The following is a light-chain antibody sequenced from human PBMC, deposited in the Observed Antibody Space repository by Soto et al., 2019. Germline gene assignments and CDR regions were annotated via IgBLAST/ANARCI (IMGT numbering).Light chain of an antibody. V-gene: IGKV4-1*01. J-gene: IGKJ4*01. CDR1: QSVFYSSNNKNY. CDR2: WAS. CDR3: QQYYSTPLT. Sequence: DIVITQSPYSLSVSLGERATINCESSQSVFYSSNNKNYLAWYQQKPGQPPKLLIYWASTRESGVPDRFSGSGSGTDFTLTISSLQAEDVAVYYCQQYYSTPLTFGGGTKVDIK.